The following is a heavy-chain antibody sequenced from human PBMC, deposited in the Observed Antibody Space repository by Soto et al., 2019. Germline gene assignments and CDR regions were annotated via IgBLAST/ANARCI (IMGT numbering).Heavy chain of an antibody. CDR3: ARERIPAGRSDDDAFDI. CDR1: GFMFRSYG. V-gene: IGHV3-33*01. CDR2: IWYDGREQ. D-gene: IGHD2-2*01. Sequence: LVESGGGVVQPGRSLRLSCAASGFMFRSYGMHWVRQPPGKGLEWVALIWYDGREQKYVDSVRGRFTVSRDNAKNTLHLQMDSLRPEDTAVYYCARERIPAGRSDDDAFDIWGQGTMVTVSS. J-gene: IGHJ3*02.